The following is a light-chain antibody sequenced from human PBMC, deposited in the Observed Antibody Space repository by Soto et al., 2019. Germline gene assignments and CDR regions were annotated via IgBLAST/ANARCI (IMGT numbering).Light chain of an antibody. CDR3: QQSYSTPYT. CDR2: AAS. V-gene: IGKV1-39*01. J-gene: IGKJ2*01. CDR1: QSISSY. Sequence: DIPMTQSPSSLSASVGDRVTITCRASQSISSYLNWYQQKPGKAPKVLIYAASNLQGGVPSKFSGSGSGTDFTLTISSLQPEDFATYYCQQSYSTPYTFGQGTKLEIK.